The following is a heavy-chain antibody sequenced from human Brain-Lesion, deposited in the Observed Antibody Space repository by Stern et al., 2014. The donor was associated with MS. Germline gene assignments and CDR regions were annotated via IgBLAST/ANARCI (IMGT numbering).Heavy chain of an antibody. CDR2: FNGDGSRT. CDR3: ARAHVDTWDWFDP. CDR1: GFTFSTSW. V-gene: IGHV3-74*02. Sequence: VQLGESGGDLVPPGGSLRLSCTASGFTFSTSWMHWVRPAPGKGLVWVSRFNGDGSRTSDADAVKGRFTISRDNAKNTLYVQMNSLRVEDTAVYYCARAHVDTWDWFDPWGQGTLVTVSS. D-gene: IGHD5-18*01. J-gene: IGHJ5*02.